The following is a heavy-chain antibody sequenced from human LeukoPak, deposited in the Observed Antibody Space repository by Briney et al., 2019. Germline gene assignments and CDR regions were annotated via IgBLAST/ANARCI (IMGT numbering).Heavy chain of an antibody. D-gene: IGHD2-15*01. CDR2: ISTSSSTI. CDR1: GFRFSSYS. CDR3: ARDLVVVDARRGYYYGMDV. V-gene: IGHV3-48*02. Sequence: GGSLRLSCAASGFRFSSYSMNWVRQAPGKGLEWVSYISTSSSTIYYADSVKGRFTVSRDNAKNSLYLQMNSLRDEDTAVYYCARDLVVVDARRGYYYGMDVWGQGTTVTVSS. J-gene: IGHJ6*02.